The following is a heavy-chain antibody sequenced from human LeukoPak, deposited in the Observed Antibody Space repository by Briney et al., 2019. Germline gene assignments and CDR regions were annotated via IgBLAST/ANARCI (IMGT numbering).Heavy chain of an antibody. V-gene: IGHV4-34*01. CDR2: INHSGST. CDR1: GGSFSGYY. Sequence: PSETLSLTCAVSGGSFSGYYWSWIRQPPGKGLEWIGEINHSGSTNYNPSLTSRVTISVDTSNNQFSLQLSSVTAADTAVYYCARDRILTGYYRGYYYYYYMDVWGKGTTVSVSS. CDR3: ARDRILTGYYRGYYYYYYMDV. J-gene: IGHJ6*03. D-gene: IGHD3-9*01.